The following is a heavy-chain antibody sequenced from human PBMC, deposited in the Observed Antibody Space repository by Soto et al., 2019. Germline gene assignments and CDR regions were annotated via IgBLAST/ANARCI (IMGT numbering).Heavy chain of an antibody. CDR2: ISWNGGPI. CDR1: GFTLFDYA. V-gene: IGHV3-9*01. D-gene: IGHD2-2*01. Sequence: EVELVESGGGLGQPGRSLRLSCAASGFTLFDYAMHWVRQAPGKGLEWVAGISWNGGPIGYADSVKGRFNIARDNAKNSLYLQMNGLRAEDTALYYFVKDGYCTSTSCYGHDFDYWGQGTLVIVSS. CDR3: VKDGYCTSTSCYGHDFDY. J-gene: IGHJ4*02.